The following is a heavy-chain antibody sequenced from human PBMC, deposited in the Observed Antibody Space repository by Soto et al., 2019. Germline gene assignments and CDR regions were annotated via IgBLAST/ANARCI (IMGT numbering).Heavy chain of an antibody. CDR3: SRRGSGHTFDY. V-gene: IGHV4-39*01. J-gene: IGHJ4*02. D-gene: IGHD3-10*01. CDR1: GASISRTGFH. CDR2: VYESVNT. Sequence: QVQLQESGPGLVKPSETLSLTCAVSGASISRTGFHWGWIRQPPGQGLEWIGSVYESVNTYYNSSLKSRVTISVDTSKNQFSLKLKSVTAVDTAVYYCSRRGSGHTFDYWGQGTLVTVSS.